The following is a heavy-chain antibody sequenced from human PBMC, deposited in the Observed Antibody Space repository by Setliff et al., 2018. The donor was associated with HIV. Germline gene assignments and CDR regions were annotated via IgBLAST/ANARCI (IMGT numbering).Heavy chain of an antibody. Sequence: SETLSLTCAVYGGSFSGYYWSWIRQQPGKGLEWIGYSDYNGRTYYNPSLKSRVTISVDTSKNQFSLKLSSVTAADTAVYYCARRDRSGFYYWYFDLWGRGTLVTVSS. V-gene: IGHV4-31*11. J-gene: IGHJ2*01. CDR1: GGSFSGYY. D-gene: IGHD3-22*01. CDR3: ARRDRSGFYYWYFDL. CDR2: SDYNGRT.